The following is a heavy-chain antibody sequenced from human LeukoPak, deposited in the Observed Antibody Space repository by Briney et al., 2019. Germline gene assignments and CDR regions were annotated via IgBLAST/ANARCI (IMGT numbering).Heavy chain of an antibody. CDR1: VYTLTVYY. CDR3: ARGEYSSSSILWTLDY. V-gene: IGHV1-2*02. Sequence: GSVKVSSEASVYTLTVYYMRWVRDTPEQRLKSMGWINLDSGVTHYAQKLWSRDTMTRDTSISTAYMDMSRLRSDDTAVYYCARGEYSSSSILWTLDYWGQGTLVTVSS. CDR2: INLDSGVT. D-gene: IGHD6-6*01. J-gene: IGHJ4*02.